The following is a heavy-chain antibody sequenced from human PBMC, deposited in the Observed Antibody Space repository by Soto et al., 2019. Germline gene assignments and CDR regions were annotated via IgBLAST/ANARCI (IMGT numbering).Heavy chain of an antibody. D-gene: IGHD2-8*01. CDR3: VRVEMYAGECTPNFDS. Sequence: SETLSLTCTVSGDSLRSSYHYWGWIRQLPGKGLEWIGSIYYTGNTYYNPSLKSRVSISVDMATNEISLRLRAESVADTAVYYCVRVEMYAGECTPNFDSWRQRVLVTVSS. J-gene: IGHJ4*02. CDR2: IYYTGNT. CDR1: GDSLRSSYHY. V-gene: IGHV4-39*01.